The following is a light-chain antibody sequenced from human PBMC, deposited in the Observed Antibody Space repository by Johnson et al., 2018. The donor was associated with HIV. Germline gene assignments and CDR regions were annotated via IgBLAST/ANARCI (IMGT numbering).Light chain of an antibody. J-gene: IGLJ1*01. Sequence: QSVLTQPPSVSAAPGQKVTISCSGSSSNIGNNYVSWYQQLPGTAPKLLIYENNKRPSGIPDRFSGSTSGTSATLGITGLQTGDEADYYCGTWDSSLSADVFGTGNKVTVL. CDR1: SSNIGNNY. CDR3: GTWDSSLSADV. V-gene: IGLV1-51*02. CDR2: ENN.